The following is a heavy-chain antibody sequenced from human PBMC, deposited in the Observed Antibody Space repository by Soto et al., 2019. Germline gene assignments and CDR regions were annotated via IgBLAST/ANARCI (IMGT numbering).Heavy chain of an antibody. CDR1: GYTFTRDQ. Sequence: GASVKVSCKASGYTFTRDQIHWVRQAPGQGLEWMGMIDPSGGKTNYAQKFQGRVTMTRDTSTSTVYMAPGSLRSEDTAIYFCGRVMRSLLSITALDTWGQGTLVTVSS. V-gene: IGHV1-46*01. CDR2: IDPSGGKT. D-gene: IGHD3-10*01. CDR3: GRVMRSLLSITALDT. J-gene: IGHJ5*02.